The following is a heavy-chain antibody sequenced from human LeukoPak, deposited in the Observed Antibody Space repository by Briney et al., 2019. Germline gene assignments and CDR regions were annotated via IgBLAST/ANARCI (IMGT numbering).Heavy chain of an antibody. Sequence: GGSLRLSCAASGFTFGSCWMNWVRQTPGKGLEWVSGINWNGGSTGYADSVKGRFTISRDNAKNSLYLQMNSLRAEDTALYYCAREVGGSYFDYWGQGTLVTVSS. D-gene: IGHD1-26*01. V-gene: IGHV3-20*04. J-gene: IGHJ4*02. CDR3: AREVGGSYFDY. CDR1: GFTFGSCW. CDR2: INWNGGST.